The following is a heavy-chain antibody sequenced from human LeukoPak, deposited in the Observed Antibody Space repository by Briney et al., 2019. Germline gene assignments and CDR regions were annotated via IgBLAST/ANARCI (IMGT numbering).Heavy chain of an antibody. D-gene: IGHD3-22*01. CDR3: ARDIYYDRSGSDY. J-gene: IGHJ4*02. CDR1: GFTFSSYW. Sequence: GGSLRLSCAASGFTFSSYWMHWVRQAPGKGLVWVQRIKSDGSYATYPDSVKGRFTISRDNAMNTLYLQMNSLRAEDTAVYYCARDIYYDRSGSDYWGQGTLVSVSS. V-gene: IGHV3-74*01. CDR2: IKSDGSYA.